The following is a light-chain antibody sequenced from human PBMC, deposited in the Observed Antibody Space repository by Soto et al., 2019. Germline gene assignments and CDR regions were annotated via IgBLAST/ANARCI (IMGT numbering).Light chain of an antibody. Sequence: DSPMTQSPSTLSASVGDRVTITCRASQSISNWLAWYQQKPGKAPKPLIHDASTLESGVPSRFSGSGSGTEFTLTISSLQPDDFATYYCQQANSFFGGGTRVEIK. V-gene: IGKV1-5*01. J-gene: IGKJ4*01. CDR2: DAS. CDR1: QSISNW. CDR3: QQANSF.